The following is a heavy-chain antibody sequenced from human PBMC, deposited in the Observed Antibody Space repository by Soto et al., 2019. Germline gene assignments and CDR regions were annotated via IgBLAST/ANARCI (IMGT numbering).Heavy chain of an antibody. CDR1: GDTFSNFS. Sequence: QVQLVQSGAEVKRPGSSVKVSCRAPGDTFSNFSVNWVRQAPGQGLEWMGGIIPLFRLADYAQKFQGRLTITADHSTSTTFMELNSLTSEDTAFYYCARGGTLIRGAPQVDWFDPWGQGTLVIVSS. V-gene: IGHV1-69*17. J-gene: IGHJ5*02. D-gene: IGHD3-10*01. CDR2: IIPLFRLA. CDR3: ARGGTLIRGAPQVDWFDP.